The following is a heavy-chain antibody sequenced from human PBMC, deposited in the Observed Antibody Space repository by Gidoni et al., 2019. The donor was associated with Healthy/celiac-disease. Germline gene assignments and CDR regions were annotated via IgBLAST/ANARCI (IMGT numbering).Heavy chain of an antibody. D-gene: IGHD2-21*02. CDR1: GFTVSSNY. CDR2: IYSGGST. V-gene: IGHV3-53*02. J-gene: IGHJ4*02. CDR3: AGGYCGGDCYVDY. Sequence: EVQLVETGGGLIQPGGSLRLSCAASGFTVSSNYMSWVRQAPGKGLEWVSVIYSGGSTYYADAVKGRCTISRDNSKNTLYLQMNSLRAEDTAVYYCAGGYCGGDCYVDYWGQGTLVTVSS.